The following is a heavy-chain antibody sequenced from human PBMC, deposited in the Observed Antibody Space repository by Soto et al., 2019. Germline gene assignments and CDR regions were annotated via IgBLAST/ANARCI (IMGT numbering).Heavy chain of an antibody. V-gene: IGHV4-61*03. D-gene: IGHD3-3*01. CDR3: XXXXXXFGVVLADFYQYGMDV. J-gene: IGHJ6*02. CDR1: GDSVTSGSIY. Sequence: QVQLQESGPGLVKPSETLSLTCTVSGDSVTSGSIYWSWIRQPPGKGLEWIGYVHYTGSTNYNPSLKSRVAISVDTSKNHXXXXXXXXXXXXXXXXXXXXXXXXFGVVLADFYQYGMDVWGQGTTVTVSS. CDR2: VHYTGST.